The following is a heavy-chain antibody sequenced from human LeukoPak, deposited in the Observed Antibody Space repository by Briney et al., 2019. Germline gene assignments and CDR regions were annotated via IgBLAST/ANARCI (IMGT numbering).Heavy chain of an antibody. D-gene: IGHD3-10*01. CDR3: ARERLYYGSGRGLGY. CDR2: INHSGST. CDR1: GGSFSGYY. J-gene: IGHJ4*02. V-gene: IGHV4-34*01. Sequence: SETLSLTCAVYGGSFSGYYWSWIRQPPGKGLEWIGEINHSGSTNYNPSLKSRVTISVDTSKNQFSLKLSSVTAADTAVYYCARERLYYGSGRGLGYWGQGTLVTVSS.